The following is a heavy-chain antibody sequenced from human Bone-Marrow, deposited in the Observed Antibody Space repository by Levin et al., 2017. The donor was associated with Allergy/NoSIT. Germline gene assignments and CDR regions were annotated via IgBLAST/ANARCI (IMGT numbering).Heavy chain of an antibody. CDR2: IYHSGST. CDR1: GGSISSGGYS. D-gene: IGHD2-2*01. CDR3: ARVRRYCSSTSCQRLRDRRQNDAFDI. Sequence: PSETLSLTCAVSGGSISSGGYSWSWIRQPPGKGLEWIGYIYHSGSTYYNPSLKSRVTISVDRSKNQFSLKLSSVTAADTAVYYCARVRRYCSSTSCQRLRDRRQNDAFDIWGQGTMVTVSS. J-gene: IGHJ3*02. V-gene: IGHV4-30-2*01.